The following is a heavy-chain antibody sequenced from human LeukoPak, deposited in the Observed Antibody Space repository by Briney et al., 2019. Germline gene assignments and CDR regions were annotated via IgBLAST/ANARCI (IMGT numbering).Heavy chain of an antibody. Sequence: ASVTVSCTVSGYTLTELSMHWVRPAPGKGLAWMGGFDPEDGETIYAQKFQGRVTMTEDTSTDTAYMELSSLRAEDTAVYYCATVGSKHYFWGVKDYWGQGTLVTVSS. CDR1: GYTLTELS. V-gene: IGHV1-24*01. CDR2: FDPEDGET. D-gene: IGHD3-3*01. J-gene: IGHJ4*02. CDR3: ATVGSKHYFWGVKDY.